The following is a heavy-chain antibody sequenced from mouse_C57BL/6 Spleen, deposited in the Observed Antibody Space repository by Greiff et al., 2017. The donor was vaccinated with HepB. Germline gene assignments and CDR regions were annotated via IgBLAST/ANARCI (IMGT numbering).Heavy chain of an antibody. CDR1: GFTFTDYE. CDR3: TRRLDVGY. Sequence: VQLQQSGAELVRPGASVTLSCKASGFTFTDYEMHWVRQPPEHGLEWIGAIGPETGGTAYNQKFKGKAILTADESSSTAYMEIRSLTSEDSAGYYWTRRLDVGYWGQGTTLTVAA. CDR2: IGPETGGT. J-gene: IGHJ2*01. V-gene: IGHV1-15*01.